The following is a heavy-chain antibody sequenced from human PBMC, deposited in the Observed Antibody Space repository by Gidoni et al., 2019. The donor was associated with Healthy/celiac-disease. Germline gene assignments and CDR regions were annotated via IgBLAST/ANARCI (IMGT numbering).Heavy chain of an antibody. CDR1: GGSISSSSYY. D-gene: IGHD3-10*01. CDR2: IYYSGST. V-gene: IGHV4-39*07. CDR3: ARDVGELLWFGELSFGMDV. J-gene: IGHJ6*02. Sequence: QLQLQESGPGLVKPSETLSLTCTVSGGSISSSSYYWGWIRQPPGKGLEWIGSIYYSGSTYYNPSLKSRVTISVDTSKNQFSLKLSSVTAADTAVYYCARDVGELLWFGELSFGMDVWGQGTTVTVSS.